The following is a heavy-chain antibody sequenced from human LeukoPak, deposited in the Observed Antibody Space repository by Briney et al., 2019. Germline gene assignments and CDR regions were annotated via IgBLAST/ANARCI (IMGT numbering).Heavy chain of an antibody. V-gene: IGHV4-61*02. CDR1: GDSITSGDDY. CDR2: IYTSGST. D-gene: IGHD2-15*01. J-gene: IGHJ4*02. CDR3: AREMLHSSGGSRPLYYFDY. Sequence: SETLSLTCNVSGDSITSGDDYWSWIRQPAGKGLEWIGRIYTSGSTNYNPSLKSRVTLSVDTSKNLFSLKVTSVTAADTAVYFCAREMLHSSGGSRPLYYFDYWGQGTLVTVSS.